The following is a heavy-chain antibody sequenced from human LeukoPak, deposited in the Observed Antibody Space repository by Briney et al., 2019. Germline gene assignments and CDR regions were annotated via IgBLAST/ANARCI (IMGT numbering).Heavy chain of an antibody. Sequence: GGSLRLSCAASGVTVSGRYMSWVRQAPGKGLEWVSVIYTSGDTYYADSVKGRFTISRDSSKNTLYLQMNTLRTEDTAVYYCVRVRYSGSWFPVPNFDCWGQGTLVTVSS. CDR3: VRVRYSGSWFPVPNFDC. CDR1: GVTVSGRY. J-gene: IGHJ4*02. V-gene: IGHV3-66*01. D-gene: IGHD1-26*01. CDR2: IYTSGDT.